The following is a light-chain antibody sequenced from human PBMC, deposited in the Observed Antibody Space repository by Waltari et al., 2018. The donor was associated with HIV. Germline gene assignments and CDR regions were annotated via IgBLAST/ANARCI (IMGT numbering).Light chain of an antibody. CDR2: EVT. Sequence: QSALTQPPSASGPPGQSVPLSCTGTTSAIGPYDYAPWYQQHPGQAPKLVISEVTKRPSGVSDRFSGSKSGNTAFLTVSGLQAEDEADYYCSSFANRDGFYVLFGGGTRLTVL. CDR1: TSAIGPYDY. J-gene: IGLJ2*01. V-gene: IGLV2-8*01. CDR3: SSFANRDGFYVL.